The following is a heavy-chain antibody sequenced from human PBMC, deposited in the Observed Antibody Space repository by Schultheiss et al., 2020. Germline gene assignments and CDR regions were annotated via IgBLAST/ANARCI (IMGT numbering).Heavy chain of an antibody. D-gene: IGHD2-2*02. CDR1: GGSISSGGYY. V-gene: IGHV4-31*03. CDR2: IYYSGST. Sequence: SETLSLTCTVSGGSISSGGYYWSWIRQHPGKGLEWIGYIYYSGSTYYNPSLKSRVTISVDTSNNQFSLKLSSVTAAETAVYYCARDEAPYCSSTSCYTYGMDVWGQGTTVTVSS. CDR3: ARDEAPYCSSTSCYTYGMDV. J-gene: IGHJ6*01.